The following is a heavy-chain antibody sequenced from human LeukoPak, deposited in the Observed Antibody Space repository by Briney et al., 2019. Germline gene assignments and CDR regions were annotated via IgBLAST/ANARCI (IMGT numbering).Heavy chain of an antibody. V-gene: IGHV4-31*03. J-gene: IGHJ4*02. CDR1: GGSISGGNSY. D-gene: IGHD5-12*01. Sequence: SQTLSLTCTVSGGSISGGNSYWRWIRQLPGKGLEWIGSGTTYYNPSLKSRITISVDTSKNQFSLKLRSVTAADTAVYYCARDLGYGFDSWGQGALVTVSS. CDR3: ARDLGYGFDS. CDR2: SGTT.